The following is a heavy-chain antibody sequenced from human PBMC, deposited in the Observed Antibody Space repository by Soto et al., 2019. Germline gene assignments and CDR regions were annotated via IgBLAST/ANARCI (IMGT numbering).Heavy chain of an antibody. D-gene: IGHD3-22*01. CDR2: IIPIFGTA. J-gene: IGHJ4*02. Sequence: QVQLVQSGAEVKKPGSSVKVSCKASGGTFSSYAISWVRQAPGQGLEWMGGIIPIFGTANYSQKFQGRVTITADESTSTAYMERSSLRSEDTAVYYCAREPYDSSGYLYYFDYWGQGTLVTVSS. CDR1: GGTFSSYA. CDR3: AREPYDSSGYLYYFDY. V-gene: IGHV1-69*01.